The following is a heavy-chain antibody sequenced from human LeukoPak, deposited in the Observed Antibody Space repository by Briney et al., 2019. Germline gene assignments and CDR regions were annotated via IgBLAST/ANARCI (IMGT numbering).Heavy chain of an antibody. J-gene: IGHJ4*02. D-gene: IGHD3-10*02. V-gene: IGHV4-39*01. CDR2: IYYSGST. CDR1: GGSISSSSYY. CDR3: ARGAPNWVIPMFGVSHFDY. Sequence: SETLSLTCTVSGGSISSSSYYWGWIRQPPGKGLEWIGSIYYSGSTYYNPSLKSRVTISVDTSKNQFSLKLSSVTAADTAVYYCARGAPNWVIPMFGVSHFDYWGQGTLVTVSS.